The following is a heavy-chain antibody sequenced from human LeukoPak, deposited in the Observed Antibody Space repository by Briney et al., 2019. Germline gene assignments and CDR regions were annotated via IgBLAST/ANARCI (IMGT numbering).Heavy chain of an antibody. CDR3: AALSWSGSLFDI. J-gene: IGHJ3*02. CDR1: GFTFSSYS. D-gene: IGHD3-3*01. V-gene: IGHV3-48*01. CDR2: ISSSSSTI. Sequence: PGGSLRLSCAASGFTFSSYSMNWVRQAPGKGLEWVSYISSSSSTIYYADSVKGRFTISRDNAKNSLYLQMNSLRAEDTAVYYCAALSWSGSLFDIWGQGTMVTVSS.